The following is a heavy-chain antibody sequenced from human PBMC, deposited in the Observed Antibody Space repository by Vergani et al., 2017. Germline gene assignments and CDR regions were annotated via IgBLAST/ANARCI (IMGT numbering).Heavy chain of an antibody. V-gene: IGHV4-59*01. CDR1: GGSISSYH. CDR3: ARVYYDFWSAPRGYYYYMDV. CDR2: IHYSGST. Sequence: QVQLQESGPGLVKPSETLTLTCDVSGGSISSYHWSWIRQPPGKGLEWIGYIHYSGSTHYNPSLKSRVTISVDKSKNQFSLKLSSVTAADTAVYYCARVYYDFWSAPRGYYYYMDVWGKGTTVTVSS. J-gene: IGHJ6*03. D-gene: IGHD3-3*01.